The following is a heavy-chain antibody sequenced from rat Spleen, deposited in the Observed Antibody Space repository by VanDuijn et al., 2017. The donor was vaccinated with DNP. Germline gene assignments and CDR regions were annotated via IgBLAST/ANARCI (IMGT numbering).Heavy chain of an antibody. CDR1: GFTFNNYW. V-gene: IGHV5-31*01. D-gene: IGHD1-12*02. CDR2: ITSSGGST. CDR3: ARVGDLHDGGDGDVLDV. Sequence: EVQLVESGGDLVQPGRSLKLSCVASGFTFNNYWMTWFRQVPGKGLEWVASITSSGGSTYYPDSVKGRFSISRDDAKDTLFLQMNSLRSEDTATYFCARVGDLHDGGDGDVLDVWGQGTSVTVSS. J-gene: IGHJ4*01.